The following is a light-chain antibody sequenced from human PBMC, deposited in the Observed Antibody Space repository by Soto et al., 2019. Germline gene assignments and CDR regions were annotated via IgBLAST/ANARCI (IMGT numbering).Light chain of an antibody. V-gene: IGLV2-14*03. CDR1: SSDVGGYNY. J-gene: IGLJ1*01. Sequence: QSALTQPASVSGSPGQSITVSCTGTSSDVGGYNYVSWYQQHPGKAPKLMIYDVSNRPSGVSNRFSGSKSGNTASLTISGLQAEDEADYYCCSYTSSRPSVFGTGTKVTVL. CDR2: DVS. CDR3: CSYTSSRPSV.